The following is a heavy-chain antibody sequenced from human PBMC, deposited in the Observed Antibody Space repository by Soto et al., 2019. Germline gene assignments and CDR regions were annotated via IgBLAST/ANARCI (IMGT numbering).Heavy chain of an antibody. CDR1: GASISGGTW. V-gene: IGHV4-4*02. CDR2: IYLSGST. D-gene: IGHD2-8*01. J-gene: IGHJ4*02. Sequence: QVQLQESGPGLVKPSGTLSLTCAVSGASISGGTWCSGFRRPPGRGRRGIGGIYLSGSTNFTPALKRRDPISVDKCMNKFAVKLNSVTAADTAVYDCARNFVYLGDGDYWGQATLVSVSS. CDR3: ARNFVYLGDGDY.